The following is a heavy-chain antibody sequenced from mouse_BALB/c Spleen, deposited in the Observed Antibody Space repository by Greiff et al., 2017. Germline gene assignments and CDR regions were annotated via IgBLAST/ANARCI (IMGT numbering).Heavy chain of an antibody. Sequence: EVKLMESGGGLVQPGGSLKLSCAASGFTFSSYGMSWVRQTPDKRLELVGTINSNGGSTYYPDSVKGRFTISRDNAKNTLYLQMSSLKSEDTAMYYGAREYYYGSYYAMDYWGQGTSVTVSS. CDR1: GFTFSSYG. CDR3: AREYYYGSYYAMDY. V-gene: IGHV5-6-3*01. CDR2: INSNGGST. D-gene: IGHD1-1*01. J-gene: IGHJ4*01.